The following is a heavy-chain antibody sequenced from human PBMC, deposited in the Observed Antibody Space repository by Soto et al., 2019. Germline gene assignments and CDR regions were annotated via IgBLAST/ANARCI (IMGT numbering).Heavy chain of an antibody. Sequence: EVQLLESGGGLVQPGGSLRLSCAASGFTFSSYAMSWVRQAPGKGLEWVSAISGSGGSTYYADSVKGRFSISRDNSKNTLYLQMNSLGAEDTAVYYCAKVSSGWYLGWFDPWGQGTLVTVSS. CDR1: GFTFSSYA. CDR3: AKVSSGWYLGWFDP. CDR2: ISGSGGST. V-gene: IGHV3-23*01. J-gene: IGHJ5*02. D-gene: IGHD6-19*01.